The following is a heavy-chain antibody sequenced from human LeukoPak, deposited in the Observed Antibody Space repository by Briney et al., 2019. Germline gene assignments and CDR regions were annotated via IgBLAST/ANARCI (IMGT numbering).Heavy chain of an antibody. CDR1: GFTFSSYW. Sequence: GGSLRLSCAASGFTFSSYWMSWVRQAPGKGLEWVANIKQDGSEKYYVDSVKGRFTISRDNAKNSLYLQMNSLRAEDTDVYYCARDHITMVRGVNYYYGMDVWGKGTTVTVSS. V-gene: IGHV3-7*03. CDR2: IKQDGSEK. CDR3: ARDHITMVRGVNYYYGMDV. D-gene: IGHD3-10*01. J-gene: IGHJ6*04.